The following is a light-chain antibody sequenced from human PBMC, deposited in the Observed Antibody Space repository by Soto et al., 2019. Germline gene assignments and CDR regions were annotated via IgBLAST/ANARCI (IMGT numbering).Light chain of an antibody. Sequence: ENVLNQSPGTVSSYPRERVTLSCRASQSVNSNFLAWYQQKPGQAPRLLFSGASSRATGIPDRFSGSGSGTDFTLTISRLEPEDFAVYYCQQYVDSLWTFGQGSKVDI. CDR2: GAS. CDR1: QSVNSNF. CDR3: QQYVDSLWT. J-gene: IGKJ1*01. V-gene: IGKV3-20*01.